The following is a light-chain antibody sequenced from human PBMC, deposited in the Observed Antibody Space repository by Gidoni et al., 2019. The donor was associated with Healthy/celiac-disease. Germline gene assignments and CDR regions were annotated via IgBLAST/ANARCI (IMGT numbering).Light chain of an antibody. J-gene: IGKJ2*01. CDR2: CAS. Sequence: IVITHSPASLAVSLGARATINCKSIQSVLYSSNKKNYLAWYQQKPGQPPKLLIYCASTRESGVPDRFSGSGSGTDFTLTISRLQAEDVAVYYCQQYYSTSYTFGQGTKLEIK. CDR3: QQYYSTSYT. CDR1: QSVLYSSNKKNY. V-gene: IGKV4-1*01.